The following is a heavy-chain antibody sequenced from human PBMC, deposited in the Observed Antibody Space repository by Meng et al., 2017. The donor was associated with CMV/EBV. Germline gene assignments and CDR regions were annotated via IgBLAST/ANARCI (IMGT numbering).Heavy chain of an antibody. V-gene: IGHV1-46*01. D-gene: IGHD2-2*01. CDR1: GYTFTSYY. Sequence: ASVKVSCKASGYTFTSYYMHWVRQAPGQGLEWMGIINPSGGSTSYAQKFQGRVTMTRDTSTSTVYMELSSLRSEDTAVYYCASAGCSSTSCRKGDAFDIWGQGTMVTVSS. CDR2: INPSGGST. J-gene: IGHJ3*02. CDR3: ASAGCSSTSCRKGDAFDI.